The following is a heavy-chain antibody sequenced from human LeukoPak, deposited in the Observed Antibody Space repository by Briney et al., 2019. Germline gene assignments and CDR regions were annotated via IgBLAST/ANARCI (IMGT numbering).Heavy chain of an antibody. D-gene: IGHD3-10*01. Sequence: GGSLRLSCAASVFTVSSNYMSWVRQAPGKGLEWVSVIYSGGSTYYADSVKGRFTISRDNSKNTLYLQMNSLRAEDTAVYYCARDLVRGVRRYFDYWGQGTLVTVSS. CDR1: VFTVSSNY. CDR2: IYSGGST. J-gene: IGHJ4*02. V-gene: IGHV3-66*01. CDR3: ARDLVRGVRRYFDY.